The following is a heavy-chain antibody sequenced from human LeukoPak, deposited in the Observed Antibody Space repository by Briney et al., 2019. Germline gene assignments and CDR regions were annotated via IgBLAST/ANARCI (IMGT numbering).Heavy chain of an antibody. CDR3: ARAPYDAFDI. V-gene: IGHV4-61*01. J-gene: IGHJ3*02. CDR2: IYYSGST. CDR1: GGSVSSGSYY. Sequence: NTSETLSLTCTVSGGSVSSGSYYWSWIRQPPGKGLEWIGYIYYSGSTNYNPSLKSRVTISVDTSKNQFSLKLSSVTAADTAVYYCARAPYDAFDIWGQGTMVTVSS.